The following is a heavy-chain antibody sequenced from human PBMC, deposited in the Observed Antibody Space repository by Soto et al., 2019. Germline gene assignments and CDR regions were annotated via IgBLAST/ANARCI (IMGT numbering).Heavy chain of an antibody. CDR3: TTDHSDIVESFYYYYYGMDV. J-gene: IGHJ6*02. CDR1: GFTFSNAW. V-gene: IGHV3-15*07. Sequence: GGSLRLSCAASGFTFSNAWMNWVRQAPGKGLEWVGRIKSKTDGGTTDYAAPVKGRFTISRDDSKNTLYLQMNSLKTEDTAVYYCTTDHSDIVESFYYYYYGMDVWGQGTTVTVSS. D-gene: IGHD2-15*01. CDR2: IKSKTDGGTT.